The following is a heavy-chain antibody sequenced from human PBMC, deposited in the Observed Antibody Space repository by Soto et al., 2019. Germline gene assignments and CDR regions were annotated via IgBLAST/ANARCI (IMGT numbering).Heavy chain of an antibody. D-gene: IGHD3-22*01. CDR2: FDPEDGET. CDR1: GYTLTELS. CDR3: AGDSSGSLWYFDY. Sequence: EASVKVSCKVSGYTLTELSMHWVRQAPGKGLEWMGGFDPEDGETIYAQKFQGRVTMTEDTSTDTAYMKLSSLRSEDTAVYYCAGDSSGSLWYFDYWGQGTLVTVSS. V-gene: IGHV1-24*01. J-gene: IGHJ4*02.